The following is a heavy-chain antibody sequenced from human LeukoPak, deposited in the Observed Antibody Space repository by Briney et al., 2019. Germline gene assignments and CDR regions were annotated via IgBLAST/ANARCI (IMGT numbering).Heavy chain of an antibody. Sequence: ASVKVSCKASGYAFNSHGISWVRQAPGQGLEWMGWISAYNGNTNYAQKLQGRVTMTTDTSTSTAYMELRSLRSDDTAVYYCARPHYSNSWSPFDYWGQGTLVTVSS. J-gene: IGHJ4*02. V-gene: IGHV1-18*01. CDR2: ISAYNGNT. CDR3: ARPHYSNSWSPFDY. D-gene: IGHD6-13*01. CDR1: GYAFNSHG.